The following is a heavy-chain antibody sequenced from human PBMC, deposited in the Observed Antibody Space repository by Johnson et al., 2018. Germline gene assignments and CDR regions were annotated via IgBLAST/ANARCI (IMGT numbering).Heavy chain of an antibody. CDR2: IYYSGST. V-gene: IGHV4-59*01. Sequence: QVQLQESGPGLVKPSETLSLTCTVSGGSISSYYWSWIRQPPGKGLEWIGYIYYSGSTNYNPSLKRRVTIPVDTSKNQSPLKLSSVTAADTAVYYCARWTLRPVDAFDIWGQGTMVTVSS. J-gene: IGHJ3*02. CDR3: ARWTLRPVDAFDI. D-gene: IGHD3-3*01. CDR1: GGSISSYY.